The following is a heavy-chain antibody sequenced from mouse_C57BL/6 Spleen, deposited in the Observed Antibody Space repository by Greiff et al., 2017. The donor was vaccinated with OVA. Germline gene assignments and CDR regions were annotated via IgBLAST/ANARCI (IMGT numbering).Heavy chain of an antibody. CDR2: INPSNGGT. CDR1: GYTFTSYW. J-gene: IGHJ3*01. CDR3: ARSLYGSSLWFAY. V-gene: IGHV1-53*01. D-gene: IGHD1-1*01. Sequence: QVQLQQPGTELVKPGASVKLSCKASGYTFTSYWMHWEKQRPGQGLEWIGNINPSNGGTNYNEKFKSKATLTVDKSSSTAYMQLSSLTSEDSAVYYCARSLYGSSLWFAYWGQGTLVTVSA.